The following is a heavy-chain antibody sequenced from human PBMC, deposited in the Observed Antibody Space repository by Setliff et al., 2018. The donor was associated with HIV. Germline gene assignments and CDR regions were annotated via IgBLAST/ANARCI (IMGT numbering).Heavy chain of an antibody. CDR2: INHSGST. V-gene: IGHV4-34*01. D-gene: IGHD3-22*01. J-gene: IGHJ6*03. CDR1: GGSFSGFY. Sequence: NPSETLSLTCAGYGGSFSGFYWSWIRQPPGKGLEWIGEINHSGSTKYNPSLKSRVTISVDTSKNQFSLKVSAVTAADTAVYYCARGRRGIRSHDSGGTYSYYYMDVWGKGTTVTVS. CDR3: ARGRRGIRSHDSGGTYSYYYMDV.